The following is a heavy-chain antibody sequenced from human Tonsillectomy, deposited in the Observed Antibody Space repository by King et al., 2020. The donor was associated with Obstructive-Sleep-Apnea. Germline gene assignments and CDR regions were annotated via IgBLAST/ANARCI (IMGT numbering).Heavy chain of an antibody. Sequence: LQLQESGPGLVKPSETLSLTCGVSGDSISRGTFYWGWIRQPPGKGLEWIANMDFGGNFYYNPSLKTRVTISVDTSKNQFSLNLRSVTAADTAVYYCARDWGPHGPQQNDSGEYQDYWGQGTLVIVSS. J-gene: IGHJ4*02. V-gene: IGHV4-39*07. D-gene: IGHD4-17*01. CDR2: MDFGGNF. CDR3: ARDWGPHGPQQNDSGEYQDY. CDR1: GDSISRGTFY.